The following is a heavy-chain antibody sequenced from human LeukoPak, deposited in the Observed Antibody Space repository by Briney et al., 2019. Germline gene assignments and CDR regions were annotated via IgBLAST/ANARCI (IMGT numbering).Heavy chain of an antibody. CDR1: GFTFSSYA. V-gene: IGHV3-23*01. CDR3: AKSPYSMSWRDGLDL. CDR2: ISGSGGST. J-gene: IGHJ3*01. D-gene: IGHD1-26*01. Sequence: GGSLRLPCAASGFTFSSYAMSWVRQAPGKGLEWVSAISGSGGSTYYADSVKGRFTISRDNSKNTLSLQMTSLRAEDTALYYCAKSPYSMSWRDGLDLWGQGTMVTVSS.